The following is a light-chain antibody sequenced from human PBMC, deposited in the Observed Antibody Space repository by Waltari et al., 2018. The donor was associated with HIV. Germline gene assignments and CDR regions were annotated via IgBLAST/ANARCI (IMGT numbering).Light chain of an antibody. J-gene: IGLJ2*01. Sequence: QVVLTQSPSASASLGASVKLTCTLSSGHTNYAIAWHQQQPEKGPRYLMRLGTNGSPTTGDGIPDRFSVSSSEAERDLTLASLQSEDEADYSCQTWGTGIVVFGGGTKLTVL. CDR1: SGHTNYA. CDR3: QTWGTGIVV. V-gene: IGLV4-69*01. CDR2: LGTNGSP.